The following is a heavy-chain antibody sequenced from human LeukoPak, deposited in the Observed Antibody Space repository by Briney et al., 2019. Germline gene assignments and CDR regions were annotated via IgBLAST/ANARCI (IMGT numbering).Heavy chain of an antibody. V-gene: IGHV3-48*03. CDR2: INSSSSTI. Sequence: GGSLRLSCAASGFTFSSYEMNCVRPAPGKGLEWVSYINSSSSTIYYADTVKGRFTISRDNAKNSLYLQMNSLRAEDTAVYYCAELGITMIGGVWGKGTTVTISS. D-gene: IGHD3-10*02. CDR1: GFTFSSYE. CDR3: AELGITMIGGV. J-gene: IGHJ6*04.